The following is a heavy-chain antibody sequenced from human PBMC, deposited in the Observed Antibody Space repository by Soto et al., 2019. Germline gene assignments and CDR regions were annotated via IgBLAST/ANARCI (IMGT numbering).Heavy chain of an antibody. V-gene: IGHV3-13*05. CDR1: GFTVMSYE. D-gene: IGHD6-19*01. J-gene: IGHJ6*02. CDR2: IGTAGDP. CDR3: ARGPITGWYTGGMDV. Sequence: GGSLRLSRAASGFTVMSYEMPWVRQATGKGLQWVSAIGTAGDPYYPGPVKGRFTISRENAKNSLYLQMNSLRAGGAAVYYCARGPITGWYTGGMDVWGQGTTVTVSS.